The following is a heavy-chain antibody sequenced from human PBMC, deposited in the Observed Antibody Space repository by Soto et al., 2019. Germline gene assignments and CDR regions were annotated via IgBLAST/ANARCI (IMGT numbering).Heavy chain of an antibody. D-gene: IGHD2-2*01. CDR3: AREAFRAFPDIVVVPAAMPGGMDV. Sequence: GGSLRLSCAASGFTFSSYGMHWVRQAPGKGLEWVAVIWYDGSNKYYADSVKGRFTISRDNSKNTLYLQMNSLRAEDTAVYYCAREAFRAFPDIVVVPAAMPGGMDVWGQGTTVTVSS. CDR2: IWYDGSNK. CDR1: GFTFSSYG. V-gene: IGHV3-33*01. J-gene: IGHJ6*02.